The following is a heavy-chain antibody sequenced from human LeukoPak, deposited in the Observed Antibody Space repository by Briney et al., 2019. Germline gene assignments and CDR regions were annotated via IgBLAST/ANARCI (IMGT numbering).Heavy chain of an antibody. V-gene: IGHV3-48*03. J-gene: IGHJ3*02. D-gene: IGHD5-24*01. CDR1: GFTFSSYE. CDR2: ISSSGSTI. CDR3: AREGRDGRSDAFDI. Sequence: SGGSLRLSCAASGFTFSSYEMNWVRQAPGKGLEWVSYISSSGSTIYYADSVKGRFTISRDNAKNSLYLQMNSLRAEDTAVYYCAREGRDGRSDAFDIWGQGTMVTVSS.